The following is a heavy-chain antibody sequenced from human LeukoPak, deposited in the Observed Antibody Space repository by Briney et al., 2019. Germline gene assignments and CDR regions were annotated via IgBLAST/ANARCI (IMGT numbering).Heavy chain of an antibody. CDR2: INSDGSST. D-gene: IGHD6-13*01. CDR1: GFTFSSYE. Sequence: GGSLRLSCAASGFTFSSYEMNWVRQAPGKGLVWVSRINSDGSSTSYADSVKGRFTISRDNAKNTLYLQMNSLRAEDTAVYYCARAWSSSWYAFDIWGQGTMVTVSS. V-gene: IGHV3-74*01. J-gene: IGHJ3*02. CDR3: ARAWSSSWYAFDI.